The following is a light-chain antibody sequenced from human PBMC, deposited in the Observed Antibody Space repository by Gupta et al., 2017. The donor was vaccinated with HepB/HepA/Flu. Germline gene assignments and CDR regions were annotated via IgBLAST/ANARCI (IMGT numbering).Light chain of an antibody. CDR1: SSNIGNNY. CDR2: DNN. J-gene: IGLJ2*01. CDR3: GTWDSSLFVV. Sequence: QSVLTQPPSVSAAPGPKVTISCSGSSSNIGNNYVSWYQQLPGKAPNLLIYDNNKRPSGIPDRFSGSKSGTSATLGITGLQTGDEADYYCGTWDSSLFVVFGGGTKLTVL. V-gene: IGLV1-51*01.